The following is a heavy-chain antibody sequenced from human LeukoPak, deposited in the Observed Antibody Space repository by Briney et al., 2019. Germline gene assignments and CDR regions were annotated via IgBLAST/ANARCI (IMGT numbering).Heavy chain of an antibody. Sequence: GGSLRLSCAASGFTFSNYAMSWVRQAPGKGLEWVSSLSDNGGSPYYVDSVKGRFTISRDNSKNTLHLHMNSLRVEDTAVYYCAKDPETYSSRWFDSWGQGTLVTVSS. CDR1: GFTFSNYA. CDR3: AKDPETYSSRWFDS. J-gene: IGHJ5*01. CDR2: LSDNGGSP. V-gene: IGHV3-23*01. D-gene: IGHD2-21*01.